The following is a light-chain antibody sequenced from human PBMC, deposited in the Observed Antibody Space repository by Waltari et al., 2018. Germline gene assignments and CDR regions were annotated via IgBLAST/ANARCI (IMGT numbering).Light chain of an antibody. CDR1: QSVGGN. CDR2: DAS. J-gene: IGKJ5*01. CDR3: QQRRTWPSIT. V-gene: IGKV3-11*01. Sequence: DIVLTQSPATLSLSPGQSGTLPCRASQSVGGNLAWYQQKPGQAPRLLIYDASNGATGIPARFSGSGSGTDFTLTISSLEPEDFAVYYCQQRRTWPSITFGQGTRLDI.